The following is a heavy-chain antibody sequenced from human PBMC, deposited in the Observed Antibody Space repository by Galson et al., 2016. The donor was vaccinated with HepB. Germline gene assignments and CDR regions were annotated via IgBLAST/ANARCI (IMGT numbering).Heavy chain of an antibody. Sequence: SLRLSCAASGLTVSRSYMSWVRQAPGKGLEWVSIVHSGGRTYYSDSVKGRFTISRDTSKNKLYLQMNSLRADDTAVYYCARDYAAYGDPARYYYFEKDVWCQGTTVTVSS. CDR1: GLTVSRSY. J-gene: IGHJ6*02. CDR3: ARDYAAYGDPARYYYFEKDV. CDR2: VHSGGRT. V-gene: IGHV3-66*01. D-gene: IGHD4-17*01.